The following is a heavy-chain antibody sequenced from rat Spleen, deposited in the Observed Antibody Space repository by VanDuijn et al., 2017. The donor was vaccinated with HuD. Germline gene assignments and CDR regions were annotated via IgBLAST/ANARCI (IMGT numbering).Heavy chain of an antibody. J-gene: IGHJ4*01. CDR2: ISTSGSRT. Sequence: EVQVVESGGGLVQPGRSLKLSCAASGFTFSNYYMAWVRQAPKRGLEWVATISTSGSRTYYPDSVKGRFTISRDDAKSSLYLQMNSLRSEDTATYYCTRHETISYVMEAWGQGASVTVSS. V-gene: IGHV5-27*01. D-gene: IGHD3-8*01. CDR1: GFTFSNYY. CDR3: TRHETISYVMEA.